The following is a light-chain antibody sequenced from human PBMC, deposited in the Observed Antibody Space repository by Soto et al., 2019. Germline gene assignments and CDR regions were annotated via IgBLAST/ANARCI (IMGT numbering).Light chain of an antibody. CDR3: QQYGSSPRT. CDR2: GAS. V-gene: IGKV3-20*01. Sequence: EIVLTQSPGTLSLSPGERATLSCRASQSVSSTYLAWYQQKPGQAPRLLIYGASSRATGIPDRFSGSGSGTEFTLTFSRLEPEDFAVYYCQQYGSSPRTFGQGTKVEIK. J-gene: IGKJ1*01. CDR1: QSVSSTY.